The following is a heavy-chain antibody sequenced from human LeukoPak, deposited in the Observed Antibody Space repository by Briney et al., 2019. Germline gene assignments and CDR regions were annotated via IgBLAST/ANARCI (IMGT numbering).Heavy chain of an antibody. V-gene: IGHV4-34*01. J-gene: IGHJ4*02. CDR2: INHSGST. D-gene: IGHD3-16*02. CDR3: ARRYDYVWGSYRYSWTPYFDY. Sequence: SETLSLTCAVYGGSFSGYYWSWIRQPPGKGLEWNGAINHSGSTNYNPSLKSRVTTSVDTSKNQFSLKLSSVTAADTAVYYCARRYDYVWGSYRYSWTPYFDYWGQGTLVTVSS. CDR1: GGSFSGYY.